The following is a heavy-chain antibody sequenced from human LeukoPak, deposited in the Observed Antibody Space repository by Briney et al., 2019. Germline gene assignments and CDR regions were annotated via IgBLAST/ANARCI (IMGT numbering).Heavy chain of an antibody. J-gene: IGHJ4*02. CDR2: ISSSSSYI. CDR3: ASRIDGDYGLDFDY. D-gene: IGHD4-17*01. Sequence: GGSLRLSCAASGFTFSSCSMNWVRQAPGKGLEWVSSISSSSSYIYYADSVKGRFTISRDNAKNSLYLQMNSLRAEDTAVYYCASRIDGDYGLDFDYWGQGTLVTVSS. CDR1: GFTFSSCS. V-gene: IGHV3-21*01.